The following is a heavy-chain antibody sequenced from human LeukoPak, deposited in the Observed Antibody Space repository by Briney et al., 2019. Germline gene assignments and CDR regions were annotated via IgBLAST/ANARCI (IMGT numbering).Heavy chain of an antibody. V-gene: IGHV1-18*01. D-gene: IGHD3-16*01. CDR1: GYTFTSYG. J-gene: IGHJ6*03. CDR3: ARWGGAPENYYYYYMDV. Sequence: GASVKVSCKASGYTFTSYGISWVRQAPGQGLEWMGWISAYNGNTNYAQKFQGRVTITRNTSISTAYMELSSLRSEDTAVYYCARWGGAPENYYYYYMDVWGKGTTVTVSS. CDR2: ISAYNGNT.